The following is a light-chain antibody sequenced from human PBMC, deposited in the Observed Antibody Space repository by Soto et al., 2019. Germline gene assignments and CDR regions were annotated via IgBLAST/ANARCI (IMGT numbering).Light chain of an antibody. V-gene: IGKV3-20*01. CDR2: GAS. CDR3: QQYGSSPLT. Sequence: EIVLTQSPGTLSLSPGERATLSCRASQSVSSSYLAWYQKKPGQAPSLLIDGASSRATGIPDRFSGSGSGTDFTITISRLEHEDFAVYYCQQYGSSPLTFGGGTKVEIK. J-gene: IGKJ4*01. CDR1: QSVSSSY.